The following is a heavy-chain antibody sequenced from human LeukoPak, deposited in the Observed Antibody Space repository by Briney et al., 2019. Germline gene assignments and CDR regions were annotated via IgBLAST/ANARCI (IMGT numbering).Heavy chain of an antibody. J-gene: IGHJ3*02. CDR1: GYTSTSYD. D-gene: IGHD5-12*01. CDR2: MNPNSGNT. Sequence: GASVKVSCKASGYTSTSYDINWVRQATGQGLEWMGWMNPNSGNTGYAQKFQGRVTMTRNTSISTAYMELSSLRSEDTAVYYCARGRLRLGAFDIWGQGTMVTVSS. CDR3: ARGRLRLGAFDI. V-gene: IGHV1-8*01.